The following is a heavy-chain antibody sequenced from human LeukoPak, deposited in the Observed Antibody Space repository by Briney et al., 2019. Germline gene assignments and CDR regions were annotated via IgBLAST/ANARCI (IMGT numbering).Heavy chain of an antibody. CDR1: GFTFSSYG. D-gene: IGHD3-10*01. Sequence: GGSLRLSCAASGFTFSSYGMHWVRQAPGKGLEWVAVISYDGSNKYYADSVKGRFSISRDNSKNTLYLQMNSLRADDTAVYYCAKAAASRGEFDYWGQGTLVTVSS. CDR3: AKAAASRGEFDY. J-gene: IGHJ4*02. CDR2: ISYDGSNK. V-gene: IGHV3-30*18.